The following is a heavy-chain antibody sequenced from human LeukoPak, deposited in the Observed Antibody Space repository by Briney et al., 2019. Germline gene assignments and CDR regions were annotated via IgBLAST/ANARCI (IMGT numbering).Heavy chain of an antibody. Sequence: SETLSLTCAVYGGSFSGYYWSWIRQPPGKGLEWIGEINHSGSTNYNPSLKSRVTISVDTSKNQFSLKLSSVTAADTAVYYCARSSTSWRNWFDPWGQRTLVTVSS. J-gene: IGHJ5*02. CDR1: GGSFSGYY. D-gene: IGHD2-2*01. CDR3: ARSSTSWRNWFDP. V-gene: IGHV4-34*01. CDR2: INHSGST.